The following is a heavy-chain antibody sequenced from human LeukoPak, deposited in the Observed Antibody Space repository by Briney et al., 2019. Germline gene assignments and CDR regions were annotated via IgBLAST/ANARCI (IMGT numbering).Heavy chain of an antibody. Sequence: GGSLRLSCAASGFTFSSYAMSWVRQAPGKGLEWVSAISGSGGSTYYADSVKGRLTISRDNSKNTLYLQMNSLRAEDTAVYYCAKRPAGVVIVYYFDYWGQGTLVTVSS. J-gene: IGHJ4*02. D-gene: IGHD3-3*01. CDR2: ISGSGGST. CDR1: GFTFSSYA. V-gene: IGHV3-23*01. CDR3: AKRPAGVVIVYYFDY.